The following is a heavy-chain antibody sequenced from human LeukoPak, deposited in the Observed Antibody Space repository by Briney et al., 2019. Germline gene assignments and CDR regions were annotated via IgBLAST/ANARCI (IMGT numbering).Heavy chain of an antibody. V-gene: IGHV5-10-1*01. CDR3: ARRGYSYDVDS. J-gene: IGHJ4*02. CDR2: IDPSDSYT. D-gene: IGHD5-18*01. CDR1: GYSFTTYW. Sequence: GESLKISCKGSGYSFTTYWISWVRQMPGKGLEWMGTIDPSDSYTNYSPSFQGHVTISVDKSISTAYLQWSSLKASDTAMYYCARRGYSYDVDSWGQGTLVTVSS.